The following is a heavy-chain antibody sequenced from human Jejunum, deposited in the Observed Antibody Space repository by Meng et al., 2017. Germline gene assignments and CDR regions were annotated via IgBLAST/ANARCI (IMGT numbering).Heavy chain of an antibody. D-gene: IGHD3-22*01. CDR1: GFIFSDYS. CDR3: AREGIYDTTAYYNPDY. CDR2: ISRSSNYI. J-gene: IGHJ4*02. V-gene: IGHV3-21*01. Sequence: GGSLRLSCTTSGFIFSDYSMTWVRQAPGKGLEWVSSISRSSNYIYHADSVRGRFSISRDNAENSLYLQMNSLRSEDTAVYYCAREGIYDTTAYYNPDYWGQGTLVTVSS.